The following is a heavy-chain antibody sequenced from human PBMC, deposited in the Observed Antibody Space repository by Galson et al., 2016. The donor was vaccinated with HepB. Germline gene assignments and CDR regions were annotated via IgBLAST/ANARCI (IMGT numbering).Heavy chain of an antibody. J-gene: IGHJ4*02. V-gene: IGHV3-48*03. Sequence: LRLSCAASGLTFSSYEMSWVRQGPGKGLEWVSYIGRSGSPIYYADSVQGRFTISRDNAKNSLYLQMNSLRAEDTAVYYCARDVVGAAFDSWGQGTLVTVSS. CDR1: GLTFSSYE. CDR3: ARDVVGAAFDS. D-gene: IGHD1-26*01. CDR2: IGRSGSPI.